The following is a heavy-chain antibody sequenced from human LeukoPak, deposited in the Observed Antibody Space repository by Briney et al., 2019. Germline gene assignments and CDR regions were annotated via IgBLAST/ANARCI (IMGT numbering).Heavy chain of an antibody. CDR1: GFTVSSNY. Sequence: GGSLRLSCAASGFTVSSNYMSWVRQAPGKGLEWVSVIYSGGSTYYADSVKGRFTISRDNSKNTLYLQMNSLRAEDTAVYYCARDRGDGYNYVGYWGQGTRVTVSS. CDR2: IYSGGST. V-gene: IGHV3-53*01. CDR3: ARDRGDGYNYVGY. D-gene: IGHD5-24*01. J-gene: IGHJ4*02.